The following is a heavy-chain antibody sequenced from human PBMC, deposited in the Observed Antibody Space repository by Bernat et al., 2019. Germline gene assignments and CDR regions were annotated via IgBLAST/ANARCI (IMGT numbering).Heavy chain of an antibody. CDR3: ARLPYSSGWYPYMDV. Sequence: QVQLQESGPGLVKPSGTLSLTCAVSGGSISSSSYYWGWIRQPPGKGLEWIGSIFYSGSTYHNPSLKSRVTISVDTSKSQFSLKLSSVTATDTAVYYCARLPYSSGWYPYMDVWGKGTTVIVSS. D-gene: IGHD6-19*01. CDR1: GGSISSSSYY. V-gene: IGHV4-39*01. CDR2: IFYSGST. J-gene: IGHJ6*03.